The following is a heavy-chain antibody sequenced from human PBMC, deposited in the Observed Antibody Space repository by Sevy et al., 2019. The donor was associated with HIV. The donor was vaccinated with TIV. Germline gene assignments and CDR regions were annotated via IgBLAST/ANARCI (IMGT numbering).Heavy chain of an antibody. V-gene: IGHV3-21*01. CDR1: GFTFSNYN. J-gene: IGHJ4*02. CDR3: ARGASSGWDYFDY. CDR2: ISGLSNYI. D-gene: IGHD6-19*01. Sequence: GESLKISCAASGFTFSNYNINWVRQAPGKGLEWVSYISGLSNYIYYADSLGGRFTISRDNAKNSVYLQMNSLRTEDTAVYYCARGASSGWDYFDYWGQGTLVTVSS.